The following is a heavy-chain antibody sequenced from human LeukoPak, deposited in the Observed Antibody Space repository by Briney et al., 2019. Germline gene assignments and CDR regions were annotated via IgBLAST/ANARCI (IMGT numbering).Heavy chain of an antibody. CDR1: GFTFSSYE. D-gene: IGHD2-15*01. CDR2: ISSSGSTI. V-gene: IGHV3-48*03. Sequence: GGSLRLSCAASGFTFSSYEMNWVRQAPGKGLEWVSYISSSGSTIYYADSVKGRFTISRDNAKNSLYLQMNSLRAEDTAVYYCAGGRPRGYCSGGSCYHNFDYWGQGTLVTVSS. CDR3: AGGRPRGYCSGGSCYHNFDY. J-gene: IGHJ4*02.